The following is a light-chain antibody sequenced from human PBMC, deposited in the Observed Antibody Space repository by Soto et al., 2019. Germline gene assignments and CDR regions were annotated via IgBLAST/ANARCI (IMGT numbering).Light chain of an antibody. V-gene: IGLV2-14*01. J-gene: IGLJ2*01. CDR1: TNDVGAYHY. CDR3: SSFTGSGALI. Sequence: SALTQPASVSGSPGQSITISCTGTTNDVGAYHYVSWYQQHPGKAPKLMIYEVDSRPSGISYRFSGSKSGNTASLTISGLQPDDEADYYCSSFTGSGALIFGAGTKLTVL. CDR2: EVD.